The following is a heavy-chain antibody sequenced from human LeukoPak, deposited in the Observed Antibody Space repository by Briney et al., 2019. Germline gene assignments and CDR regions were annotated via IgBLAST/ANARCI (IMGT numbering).Heavy chain of an antibody. CDR3: AKEGSYCSSTSCYSSEGMGV. D-gene: IGHD2-2*02. CDR2: ISYDGSNK. J-gene: IGHJ6*02. Sequence: GRSLRLSCAASGFTFSSYGMHWVRQAPGKGLEWVAVISYDGSNKYYADSVKGRFTISRDNSKNTLYLQMNSLRAEDTAVYYCAKEGSYCSSTSCYSSEGMGVWGQGTTVTVSS. CDR1: GFTFSSYG. V-gene: IGHV3-30*18.